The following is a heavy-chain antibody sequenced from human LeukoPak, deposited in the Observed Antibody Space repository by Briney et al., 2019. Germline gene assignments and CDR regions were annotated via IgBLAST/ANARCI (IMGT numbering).Heavy chain of an antibody. CDR3: ARDTIPYGMDV. CDR1: GFAFSSYV. J-gene: IGHJ6*02. V-gene: IGHV3-33*08. D-gene: IGHD3-3*01. Sequence: GGSLRLSCAASGFAFSSYVMTWVRQAPGKGLEWVAVIWYDGSNKYYADSVKGRFTISRDNSKNTLYLQMNSLRAEDTAVYYCARDTIPYGMDVWGQGTTVTVSS. CDR2: IWYDGSNK.